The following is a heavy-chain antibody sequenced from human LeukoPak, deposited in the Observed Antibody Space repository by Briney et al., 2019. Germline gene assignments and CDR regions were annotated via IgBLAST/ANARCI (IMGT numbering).Heavy chain of an antibody. CDR2: IRNIGKSYST. V-gene: IGHV3-72*01. J-gene: IGHJ4*02. Sequence: QPGGSLRLSCAASGFTFSSYWMHWVRQAPGKGLEWVGRIRNIGKSYSTHYAASVKGRFTISRDDSKNSLYLQMDSLKTEDTAVYYCARAYSYGPFDYWGQGTLVTVSS. CDR3: ARAYSYGPFDY. CDR1: GFTFSSYW. D-gene: IGHD5-18*01.